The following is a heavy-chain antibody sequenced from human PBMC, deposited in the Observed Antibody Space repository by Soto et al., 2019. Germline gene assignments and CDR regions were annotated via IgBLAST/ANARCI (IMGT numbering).Heavy chain of an antibody. Sequence: ASVNVSCKASGYTFTSYAMHWVRQAPGQRLEWMGWINAGNGNTKYSQKFQGRVTITRDTSASTAYMELSSLRSEDTAVYYCARGIIAVAGTVAFDIWGKGTMVTVSS. CDR1: GYTFTSYA. D-gene: IGHD6-19*01. CDR2: INAGNGNT. CDR3: ARGIIAVAGTVAFDI. V-gene: IGHV1-3*01. J-gene: IGHJ3*02.